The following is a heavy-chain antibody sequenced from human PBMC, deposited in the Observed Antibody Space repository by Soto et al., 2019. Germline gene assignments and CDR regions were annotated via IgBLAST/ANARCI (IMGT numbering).Heavy chain of an antibody. CDR2: ISGSGGST. CDR1: GFTFSSYA. Sequence: GGSLRLSCAASGFTFSSYAMSWVRQAPGKGLEWVSAISGSGGSTYYADSVKGRFTISRDNSKNTLYLQMNSLRAEDTAVYYCAKGLANYYDSSGYYPFDYWGQGPLVTVSS. J-gene: IGHJ4*02. D-gene: IGHD3-22*01. CDR3: AKGLANYYDSSGYYPFDY. V-gene: IGHV3-23*01.